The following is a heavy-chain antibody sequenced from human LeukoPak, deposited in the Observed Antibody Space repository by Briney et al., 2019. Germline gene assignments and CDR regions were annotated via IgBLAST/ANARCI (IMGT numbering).Heavy chain of an antibody. D-gene: IGHD3-22*01. V-gene: IGHV4-59*01. Sequence: PSETLSLTCTVSGGSISSYYWSWIRQPPGKGLEWIGYIYYSGSTNYNPSLKSRVTISVDTSKNQFSLKLSSVTAADTAVYYCARVGYDSSGYPGFDYWGQGTLVIVSS. CDR3: ARVGYDSSGYPGFDY. J-gene: IGHJ4*02. CDR2: IYYSGST. CDR1: GGSISSYY.